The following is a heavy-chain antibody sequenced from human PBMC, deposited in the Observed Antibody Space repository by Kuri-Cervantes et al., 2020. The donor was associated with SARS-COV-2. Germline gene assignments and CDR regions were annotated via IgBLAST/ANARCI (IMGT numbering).Heavy chain of an antibody. CDR3: ARRIRIAARPHYMDV. V-gene: IGHV3-21*01. Sequence: GGSLRLSCAASGFTFSNAWMSWVRQAPGKGLEWVSSISSSSSYIYYADSVKGRFTISRDNAKNSLYLQMNSLRAEDTAVYYCARRIRIAARPHYMDVWGKGTTVTVSS. J-gene: IGHJ6*03. CDR1: GFTFSNAW. CDR2: ISSSSSYI. D-gene: IGHD6-6*01.